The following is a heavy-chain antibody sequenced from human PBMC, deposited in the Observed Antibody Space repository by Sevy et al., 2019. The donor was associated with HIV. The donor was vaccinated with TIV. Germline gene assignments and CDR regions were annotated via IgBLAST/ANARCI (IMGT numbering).Heavy chain of an antibody. D-gene: IGHD5-12*01. CDR1: GYTLTKLS. Sequence: APVKVSCKVSGYTLTKLSMHWVRQAPGKGLEWMGGFDPEDGETIYAQKFQGRVTMTEDTSTDTAYMELSSLRSEDTAVYYCATPKYVGYDYESLDIWGQGTMVTVSS. CDR3: ATPKYVGYDYESLDI. J-gene: IGHJ3*02. V-gene: IGHV1-24*01. CDR2: FDPEDGET.